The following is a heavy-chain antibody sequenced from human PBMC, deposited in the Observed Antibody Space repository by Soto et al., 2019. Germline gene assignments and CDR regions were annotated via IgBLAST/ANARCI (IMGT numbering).Heavy chain of an antibody. CDR3: ASDYVSSGYYPAGYFDL. CDR2: IWYDGSNK. J-gene: IGHJ2*01. D-gene: IGHD3-22*01. V-gene: IGHV3-33*01. Sequence: QVQLVESGGGVVQPGRSLRLSCAASGFTFSSYGMHWVRQAPGKGLEWVAVIWYDGSNKYYADSVKGRFTISRDNSKNTLYLQMNSLRAEDTAVYYCASDYVSSGYYPAGYFDLWGRGTLFTFCS. CDR1: GFTFSSYG.